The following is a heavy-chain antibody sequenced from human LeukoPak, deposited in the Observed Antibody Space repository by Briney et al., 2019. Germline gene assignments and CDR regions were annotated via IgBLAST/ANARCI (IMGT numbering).Heavy chain of an antibody. CDR2: IYTSGST. D-gene: IGHD2-15*01. J-gene: IGHJ4*02. V-gene: IGHV4-4*07. Sequence: SETLSLTCTVSGGSISSYYWSWIRQPAGKGLEWIGRIYTSGSTNYNPSLKSRVTMSVDTSKNQFSLKLSSVTAADTAVHYCARDYCSGGSCYSGDYWGQGTLVTVSS. CDR1: GGSISSYY. CDR3: ARDYCSGGSCYSGDY.